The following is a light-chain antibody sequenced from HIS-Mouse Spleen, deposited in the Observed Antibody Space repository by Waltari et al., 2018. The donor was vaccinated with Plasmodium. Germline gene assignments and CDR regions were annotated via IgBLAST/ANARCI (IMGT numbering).Light chain of an antibody. J-gene: IGLJ2*01. CDR3: QAWDSSTVV. CDR1: KLGDKY. CDR2: QDS. Sequence: SYELTQPPSVSVSPGQTASITCSGDKLGDKYACWYQQKPGQSLVLVIYQDSKRPSGIPARFAGSNSGNTATLTISGTQAMDEADYYCQAWDSSTVVFGGGTKLTVL. V-gene: IGLV3-1*01.